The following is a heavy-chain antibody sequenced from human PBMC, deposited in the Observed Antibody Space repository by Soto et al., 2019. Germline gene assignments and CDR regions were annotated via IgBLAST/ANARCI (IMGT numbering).Heavy chain of an antibody. D-gene: IGHD2-2*02. CDR1: GGSISSSSYY. Sequence: SETLSLTCTVSGGSISSSSYYWGWIRQPPGKGLEWIGSIYYSGSTYYNQSLKSRVTISVDTSKNQFSLKLSSVTAADTAVYYCAIVPAVIRGYYYYGMDVWGQGTTVTVSS. J-gene: IGHJ6*02. CDR2: IYYSGST. CDR3: AIVPAVIRGYYYYGMDV. V-gene: IGHV4-39*01.